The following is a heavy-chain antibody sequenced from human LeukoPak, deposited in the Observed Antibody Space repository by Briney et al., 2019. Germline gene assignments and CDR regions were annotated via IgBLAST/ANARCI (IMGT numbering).Heavy chain of an antibody. CDR3: ARGDRGIVGATYSDYYYYYGMDV. J-gene: IGHJ6*02. CDR1: GGTFSIYA. CDR2: IIPIFGTA. Sequence: SVKVSCKASGGTFSIYAISWVRQAPGQGLEWMGGIIPIFGTANYAQKFQGRVTITADESTSTAYMELSSLRSEDTAVYYCARGDRGIVGATYSDYYYYYGMDVWGQGTTVTVSS. V-gene: IGHV1-69*13. D-gene: IGHD1-26*01.